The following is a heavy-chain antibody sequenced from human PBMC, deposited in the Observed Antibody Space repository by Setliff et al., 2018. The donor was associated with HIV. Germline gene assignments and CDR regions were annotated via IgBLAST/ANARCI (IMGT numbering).Heavy chain of an antibody. V-gene: IGHV1-3*01. Sequence: ASVKVSCKASGYTFTGYAIHWVRQAPGQSLEWMGWITGGSGNTKYSEKFQGRVTLTRDTSASTAYMELRSLRSEDTAVYYCARKGSGSSFDFEYWGQGTLVTVSS. CDR3: ARKGSGSSFDFEY. D-gene: IGHD3-10*01. CDR2: ITGGSGNT. J-gene: IGHJ4*02. CDR1: GYTFTGYA.